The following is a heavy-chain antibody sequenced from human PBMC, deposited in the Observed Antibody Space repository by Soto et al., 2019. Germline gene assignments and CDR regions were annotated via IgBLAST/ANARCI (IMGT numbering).Heavy chain of an antibody. Sequence: GGSLRLSCAASGFTFSSYWMSWVRQAPGKGLEWVANIKQDGSEKYYVDSVKGRFTISRDNAKNSLYLQMNSLRAEDTAVYYCARVGTYYDILTGPPYFDYWGQGTLVTVSS. V-gene: IGHV3-7*01. J-gene: IGHJ4*02. D-gene: IGHD3-9*01. CDR1: GFTFSSYW. CDR3: ARVGTYYDILTGPPYFDY. CDR2: IKQDGSEK.